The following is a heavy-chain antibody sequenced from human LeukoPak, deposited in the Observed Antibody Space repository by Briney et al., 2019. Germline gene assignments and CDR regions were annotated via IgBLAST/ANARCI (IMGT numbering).Heavy chain of an antibody. CDR3: ARVLEDDSSSWPTQWYFDL. CDR2: TNPSGGST. D-gene: IGHD6-13*01. Sequence: ASVKVSCKASGYTFTSYYMHWVRQAPGQGLEWMGITNPSGGSTSYAQKFQGRVTMTRDTSTSTVYMELSSLRSEDTAVYYCARVLEDDSSSWPTQWYFDLWGRGTLVTVSS. J-gene: IGHJ2*01. CDR1: GYTFTSYY. V-gene: IGHV1-46*03.